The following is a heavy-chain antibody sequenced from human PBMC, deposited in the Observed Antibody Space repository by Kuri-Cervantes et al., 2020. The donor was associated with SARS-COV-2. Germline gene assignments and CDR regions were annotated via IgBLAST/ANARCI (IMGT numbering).Heavy chain of an antibody. CDR2: VNHIGGA. J-gene: IGHJ5*02. D-gene: IGHD5-18*01. Sequence: SQTLSLTSAIYGGSLSDSYWSWIRQSPGKRLEWIGEVNHIGGANYNPSLRSRVTISVDPSKAQFSLNLISVTAADTAVYYCARLGGYRSGYNWFDPWGQGTLVTVSS. CDR3: ARLGGYRSGYNWFDP. V-gene: IGHV4-34*01. CDR1: GGSLSDSY.